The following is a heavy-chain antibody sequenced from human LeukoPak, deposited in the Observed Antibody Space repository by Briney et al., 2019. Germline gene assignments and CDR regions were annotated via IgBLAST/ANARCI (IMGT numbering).Heavy chain of an antibody. D-gene: IGHD3-10*01. Sequence: SGTLSLTCTVSGGSVSSYYWSWIRQPPGKGLEWIGYIYYSGSTNYNPSLKSRVTISVDTSKNQFSLKLSSVTAADTAVYYCARIYYGSGSEALVFDYWGQGTLVTVSS. CDR3: ARIYYGSGSEALVFDY. J-gene: IGHJ4*02. V-gene: IGHV4-59*08. CDR1: GGSVSSYY. CDR2: IYYSGST.